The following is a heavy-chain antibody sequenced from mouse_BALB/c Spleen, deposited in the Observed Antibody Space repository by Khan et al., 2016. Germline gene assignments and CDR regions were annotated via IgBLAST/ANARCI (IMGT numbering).Heavy chain of an antibody. CDR3: EGNSYYFDY. V-gene: IGHV3-2*02. Sequence: EVQLQESGPGLVKPSQSLSLTCTVTAYSITSDYAWNWIRQFPGNKLEWMGYISYSGSTSYNPSLKSRISITRDTSKNQFFLQLNSVTTEDTATYYCEGNSYYFDYWGQGTTLTVSS. D-gene: IGHD2-1*01. CDR2: ISYSGST. CDR1: AYSITSDYA. J-gene: IGHJ2*01.